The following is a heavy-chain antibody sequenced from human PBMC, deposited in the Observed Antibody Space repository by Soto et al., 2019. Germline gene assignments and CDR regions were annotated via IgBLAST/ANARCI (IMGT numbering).Heavy chain of an antibody. D-gene: IGHD2-2*03. CDR2: IYYSGST. CDR3: ASGWMAAFDH. J-gene: IGHJ4*02. Sequence: PSETLSLTCNVTGDSIKTHYWSRIRQAPGKGLEWIGYIYYSGSTLYNPSLKRRVTISADTAKNQFSLRLTSLTAADTAVYYCASGWMAAFDHWGQGTLVTVSS. V-gene: IGHV4-59*11. CDR1: GDSIKTHY.